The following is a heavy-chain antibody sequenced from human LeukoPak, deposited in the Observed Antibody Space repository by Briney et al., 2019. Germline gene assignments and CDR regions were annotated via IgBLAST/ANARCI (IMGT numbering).Heavy chain of an antibody. J-gene: IGHJ4*02. CDR1: GFTLSDHF. Sequence: PGGSLRLSCAVSGFTLSDHFLDWVRQAPGKGLELVGRSRNKAKSYTTEYAASVKGRFTISRDDSKNSLYLQMNSLKTEDTAVDYCVRVGSVAGSDYLDYWGQGTLVTVSS. CDR3: VRVGSVAGSDYLDY. D-gene: IGHD6-19*01. V-gene: IGHV3-72*01. CDR2: SRNKAKSYTT.